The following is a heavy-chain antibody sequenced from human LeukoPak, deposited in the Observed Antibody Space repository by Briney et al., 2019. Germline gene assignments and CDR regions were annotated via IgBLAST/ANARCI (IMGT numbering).Heavy chain of an antibody. V-gene: IGHV1-69*13. CDR2: IIPIFGTA. Sequence: ASVKVSCKASGGTFISYAISWVRQAPGQGLEWMGGIIPIFGTANYVQKFQGRVTITADESTSTAYMELSSLRSEDTAVYYCARALHYYGSGSYYNVGNWFDPWGQGTLVTVSS. J-gene: IGHJ5*02. D-gene: IGHD3-10*01. CDR1: GGTFISYA. CDR3: ARALHYYGSGSYYNVGNWFDP.